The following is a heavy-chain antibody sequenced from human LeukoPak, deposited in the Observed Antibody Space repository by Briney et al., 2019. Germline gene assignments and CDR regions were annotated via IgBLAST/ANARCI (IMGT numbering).Heavy chain of an antibody. J-gene: IGHJ4*02. CDR3: ARGIAAAAHDY. D-gene: IGHD6-13*01. V-gene: IGHV4-34*01. CDR1: GGSFSGYY. CDR2: XNHSXSX. Sequence: SETLSLTCAVYGGSFSGYYWSWIRQPPGXXLEXIXEXNHSXSXXXXXXXXXRXXISVXTSKNQFSLKLSSVTAADTAVYYCARGIAAAAHDYWGQGTLVTVSS.